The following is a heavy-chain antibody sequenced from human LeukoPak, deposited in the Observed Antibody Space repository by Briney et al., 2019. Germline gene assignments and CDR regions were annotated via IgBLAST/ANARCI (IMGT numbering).Heavy chain of an antibody. V-gene: IGHV1-69*04. D-gene: IGHD3-10*01. Sequence: GASVKVSCKASGGTFSSYAISWVRQAPGQGLEWMGRIIPILGIANYAQKFQGRVTITADKSTSTAYMELSSLRSEDTAVYYCAGGTITMVRGVKGSYYYGMDVWGQGTTVTVSS. CDR3: AGGTITMVRGVKGSYYYGMDV. J-gene: IGHJ6*02. CDR1: GGTFSSYA. CDR2: IIPILGIA.